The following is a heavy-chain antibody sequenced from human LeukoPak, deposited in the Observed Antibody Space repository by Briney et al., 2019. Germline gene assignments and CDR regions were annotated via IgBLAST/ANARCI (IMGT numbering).Heavy chain of an antibody. V-gene: IGHV4-39*07. CDR2: IYYSGST. D-gene: IGHD2-2*01. CDR1: GGSISSSSYY. CDR3: ARDVVVPAADYYYGMDV. Sequence: SETLSLTCTVSGGSISSSSYYWGWIRQPPGKGLEWIGSIYYSGSTYYNPSLKSRVTISVDTSKNQFSLKLSSVTAADTAVYYCARDVVVPAADYYYGMDVWGQGTTVTVSS. J-gene: IGHJ6*02.